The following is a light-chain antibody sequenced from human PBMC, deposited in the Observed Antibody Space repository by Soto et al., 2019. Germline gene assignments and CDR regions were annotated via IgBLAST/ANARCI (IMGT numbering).Light chain of an antibody. J-gene: IGKJ3*01. CDR1: QSVSSSY. V-gene: IGKV3-20*01. CDR3: QQYGSSPRFT. CDR2: GAS. Sequence: EIVLTQSPGTLSLSPGERATLSCRASQSVSSSYLAWYQQKPGQAPRLLIYGASSRATGIPDRFSGSGSGTYFTLTISRLEPEDFAVYYCQQYGSSPRFTFGPGPKVDIK.